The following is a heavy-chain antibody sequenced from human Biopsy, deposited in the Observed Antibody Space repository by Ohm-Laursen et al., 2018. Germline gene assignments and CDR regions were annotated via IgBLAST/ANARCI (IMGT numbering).Heavy chain of an antibody. J-gene: IGHJ4*02. Sequence: EASVKVSCNTSGYNFISYSINWVRQAPGQGLEWMGWIRPLNGDTKYGQRFQDRVTMTTDTSTSTVYMELTSLRSDDTAVYYCARGEVTFGELIVSLDSWGQGTLVTVSS. D-gene: IGHD3-16*02. CDR1: GYNFISYS. V-gene: IGHV1-18*01. CDR3: ARGEVTFGELIVSLDS. CDR2: IRPLNGDT.